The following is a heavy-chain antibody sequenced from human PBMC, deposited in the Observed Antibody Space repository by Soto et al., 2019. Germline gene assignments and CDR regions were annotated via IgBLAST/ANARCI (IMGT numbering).Heavy chain of an antibody. CDR1: GYTFTSDD. V-gene: IGHV1-8*01. J-gene: IGHJ6*02. CDR3: ARERRLGTDGMDV. CDR2: MNRNSGNT. Sequence: QVKLVQSGAEVKKPGASVKVSCKASGYTFTSDDINWVRQATGQGLEWMGWMNRNSGNTGYAQKFQGRVTMTWNTSISTAYMELRSLRSEETAGYYWARERRLGTDGMDVWGRGTRVTVSS. D-gene: IGHD7-27*01.